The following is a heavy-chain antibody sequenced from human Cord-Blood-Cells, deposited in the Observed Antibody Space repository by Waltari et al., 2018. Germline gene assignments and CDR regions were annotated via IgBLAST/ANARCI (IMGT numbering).Heavy chain of an antibody. V-gene: IGHV3-7*01. Sequence: EVQLVESGGGWVQPGGSLRLSCTPSGFTFSSYSMSQVRQAQGKGVEWVTNIKQDGSEKYYVDSVKGRFTISRDNAKNSLYLQMNSLRAEDTAVYYCARSPRLGYNWFDPWGQGTLVTVSS. CDR1: GFTFSSYS. CDR3: ARSPRLGYNWFDP. CDR2: IKQDGSEK. D-gene: IGHD1-26*01. J-gene: IGHJ5*02.